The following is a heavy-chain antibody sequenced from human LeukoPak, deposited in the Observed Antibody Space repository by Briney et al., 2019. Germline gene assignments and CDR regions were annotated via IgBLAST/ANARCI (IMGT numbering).Heavy chain of an antibody. CDR2: IYTSGST. V-gene: IGHV4-4*07. J-gene: IGHJ4*02. CDR3: AREDVDTAMVYFDY. Sequence: SETLSLTCTVSGGSISSHYGSWIRQPAGKGLEWIGRIYTSGSTNYNPSLKSRVTMSVDTSKNQFSLKLSSVTAADTAVYYCAREDVDTAMVYFDYWGQGTLVTVSS. CDR1: GGSISSHY. D-gene: IGHD5-18*01.